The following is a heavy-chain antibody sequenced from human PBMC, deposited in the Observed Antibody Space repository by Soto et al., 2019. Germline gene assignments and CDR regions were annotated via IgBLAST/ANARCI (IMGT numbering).Heavy chain of an antibody. CDR1: GGSISSSSYY. CDR3: ATKHIVVVPAAISGWNWFDP. J-gene: IGHJ5*02. V-gene: IGHV4-39*01. D-gene: IGHD2-2*01. CDR2: IYYSGST. Sequence: SETLSLTCTVSGGSISSSSYYWGWIRQPPGKGLEWIGSIYYSGSTYYNPSLKSRVTISVDTSKNQFSLKLSSVTAADTAVYYCATKHIVVVPAAISGWNWFDPWGQGTLVTVSS.